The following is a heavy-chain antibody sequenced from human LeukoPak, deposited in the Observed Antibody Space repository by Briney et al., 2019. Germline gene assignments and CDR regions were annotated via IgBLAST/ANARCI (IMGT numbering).Heavy chain of an antibody. D-gene: IGHD2-15*01. CDR3: ARTIGDAFDI. CDR1: GGSFSGYY. V-gene: IGHV4-34*01. J-gene: IGHJ3*02. Sequence: PSETLSLTCAVYGGSFSGYYWSWIRQPPGKGLEWIGEINHSGSTNYNPSLKSRVTISVDTSKNQFSLKLSSVTAADTAVYYCARTIGDAFDIWGQGTMVTVSS. CDR2: INHSGST.